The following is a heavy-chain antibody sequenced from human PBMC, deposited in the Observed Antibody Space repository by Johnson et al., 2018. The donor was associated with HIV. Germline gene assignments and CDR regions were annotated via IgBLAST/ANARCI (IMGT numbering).Heavy chain of an antibody. D-gene: IGHD4-17*01. CDR1: GFTFSSYG. CDR2: IWYDGSNK. Sequence: QVQLVESGGGVVQPGRSLRLSCAASGFTFSSYGMHWVRQAPGKGLEWVAVIWYDGSNKYYADSVKGRFTISRDNSKNTLYLQMNSLRAEDTAVYYCAREFLYGDYQDAFDIWGQGTMVTVSS. J-gene: IGHJ3*02. CDR3: AREFLYGDYQDAFDI. V-gene: IGHV3-33*01.